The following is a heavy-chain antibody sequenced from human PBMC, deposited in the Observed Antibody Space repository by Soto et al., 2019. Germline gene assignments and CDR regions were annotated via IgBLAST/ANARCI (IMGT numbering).Heavy chain of an antibody. CDR3: ARSFQSPVTTFAY. V-gene: IGHV4-31*03. Sequence: QVQLQESGPGLVKPSQTLSLTCTVSGGSISSGGYYGSWIRQHPGKGLERIGYIYYSGSNYYNPSPKSRVTISVETSKNQFSLKLSSVTAAATAVYYGARSFQSPVTTFAYWGQVNLVTVSS. J-gene: IGHJ1*01. CDR1: GGSISSGGYY. D-gene: IGHD4-17*01. CDR2: IYYSGSN.